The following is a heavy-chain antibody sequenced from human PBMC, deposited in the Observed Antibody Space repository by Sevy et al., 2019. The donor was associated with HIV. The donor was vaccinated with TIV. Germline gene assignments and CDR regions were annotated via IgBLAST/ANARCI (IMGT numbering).Heavy chain of an antibody. CDR1: GHTLTEFS. J-gene: IGHJ4*02. CDR2: FDPEDGKG. D-gene: IGHD3-22*01. CDR3: TTTKDYYDSSGYPFDY. Sequence: ASVKVSCKVSGHTLTEFSMHWVRQAPGKGLEWMGTFDPEDGKGVHAQNFQGRVTMTEDTSTDTAYMELSSLRSEDTAVYYCTTTKDYYDSSGYPFDYWGQGTLVTVSS. V-gene: IGHV1-24*01.